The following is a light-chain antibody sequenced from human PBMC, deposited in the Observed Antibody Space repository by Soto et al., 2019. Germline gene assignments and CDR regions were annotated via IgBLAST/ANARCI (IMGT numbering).Light chain of an antibody. CDR2: GAS. CDR3: QHYAVSPT. Sequence: EIVLKQSPGTRSLSPGERATVSCRASRRGVSGYVAWYQQKPDQAPRLVIFGASTRSTGIPYRFSGGGAGTEYTLAISALEPEDLSVYYCQHYAVSPTFGGGTKV. J-gene: IGKJ4*01. V-gene: IGKV3-20*01. CDR1: RRGVSGY.